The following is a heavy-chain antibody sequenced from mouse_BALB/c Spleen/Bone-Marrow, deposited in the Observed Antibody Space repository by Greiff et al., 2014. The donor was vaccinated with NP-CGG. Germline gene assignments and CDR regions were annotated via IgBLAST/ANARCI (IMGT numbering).Heavy chain of an antibody. Sequence: VQLQQSGAELVKPGASVKLSCKASGYTFTGYWMHWVKQRPGQGLEWIGEINPSNGRTNYNEKFKSIATLTVDKSSSTAYMQLSNLTSEDSEVFYCARLIYGSSYIVDFWGQGTSVTVSS. CDR2: INPSNGRT. J-gene: IGHJ4*01. CDR1: GYTFTGYW. V-gene: IGHV1S81*02. CDR3: ARLIYGSSYIVDF. D-gene: IGHD1-1*01.